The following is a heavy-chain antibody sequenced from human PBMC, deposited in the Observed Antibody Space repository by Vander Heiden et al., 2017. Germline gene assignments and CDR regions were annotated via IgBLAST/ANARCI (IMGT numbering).Heavy chain of an antibody. J-gene: IGHJ4*02. D-gene: IGHD6-13*01. Sequence: QVQLQESGPGLVKPSQTLSLTCTVSGGSISSGGYYWSWNRQHPGKGLEWIGYIYYSGSTYYNPSLKSRVTISVDTSKNQFSLKLSSVTAADTAVYYCARGTGYSSSWYDYWGQGTLVTVSS. CDR2: IYYSGST. V-gene: IGHV4-31*03. CDR3: ARGTGYSSSWYDY. CDR1: GGSISSGGYY.